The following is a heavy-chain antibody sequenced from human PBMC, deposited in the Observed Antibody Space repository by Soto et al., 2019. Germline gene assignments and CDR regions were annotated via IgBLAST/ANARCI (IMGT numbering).Heavy chain of an antibody. D-gene: IGHD3-22*01. CDR3: AREYYYDSSGYYGPWFDP. V-gene: IGHV4-31*03. CDR2: IYYSGST. CDR1: GGSISSGGYY. J-gene: IGHJ5*02. Sequence: SETLSLTCTVSGGSISSGGYYWTWIRQHPGKGLEWIGYIYYSGSTYYNPSLKSRVTISVDTSKNQFSLKLSSVTAADTAVYYCAREYYYDSSGYYGPWFDPWGQGTLVTVSS.